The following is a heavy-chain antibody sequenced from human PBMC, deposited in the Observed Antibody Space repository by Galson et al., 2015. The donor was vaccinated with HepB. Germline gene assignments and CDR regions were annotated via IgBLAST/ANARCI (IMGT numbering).Heavy chain of an antibody. Sequence: CAISGDSVSSNSAAWNWIRQSPSRGLEWLGRTYYRSKWYNDYAVSVKSRITINPDTSKNQFSLQLNSVTPEDTAVYYCARVTYYYDSSGYYYWYFDLWGRGTLVTVSS. D-gene: IGHD3-22*01. CDR1: GDSVSSNSAA. CDR2: TYYRSKWYN. CDR3: ARVTYYYDSSGYYYWYFDL. V-gene: IGHV6-1*01. J-gene: IGHJ2*01.